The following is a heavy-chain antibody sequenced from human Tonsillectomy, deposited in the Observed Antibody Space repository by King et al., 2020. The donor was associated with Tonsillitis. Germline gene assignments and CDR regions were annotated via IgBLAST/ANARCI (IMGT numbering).Heavy chain of an antibody. V-gene: IGHV4-61*01. Sequence: QLQESGPGLVKPSETLSLTCTVSGGSVSSGSYYWSWIRQPPGKGLEWIGYIYYSGSTNYNPSLKSRVTISVDPSKNQFSLKLSSVTAADTAVYYCARERDNQWLAPPSVAFDIWGQGTMVTVSS. J-gene: IGHJ3*02. CDR3: ARERDNQWLAPPSVAFDI. CDR1: GGSVSSGSYY. D-gene: IGHD6-19*01. CDR2: IYYSGST.